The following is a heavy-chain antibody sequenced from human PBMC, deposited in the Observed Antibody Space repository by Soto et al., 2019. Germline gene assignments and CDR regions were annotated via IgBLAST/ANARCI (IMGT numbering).Heavy chain of an antibody. CDR2: ITHSGST. V-gene: IGHV4-34*01. CDR1: GGSFSGYY. D-gene: IGHD1-26*01. J-gene: IGHJ4*02. CDR3: ARGVREQPRDGDFDY. Sequence: SETLSLTCAVYGGSFSGYYWSWIRQPQGKGLEWIGEITHSGSTTYNPSLKSRVTISVDTSKNQSSLKLSSVTAADTAVYYCARGVREQPRDGDFDYWGQGTLVTVSS.